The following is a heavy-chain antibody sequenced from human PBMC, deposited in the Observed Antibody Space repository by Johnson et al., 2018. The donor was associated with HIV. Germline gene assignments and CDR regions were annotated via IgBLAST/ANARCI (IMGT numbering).Heavy chain of an antibody. Sequence: VLLVESGGGVVQPGRSLRLSCAASGFTFSRYWMSWVRQAPGKGLEWVANIKQDGSEKYYVDSMKGRFTISRDNSKNTLYLQMNSLRTEDTAMYYCARERGYFGNPAFDIWGQGTMVTVSS. V-gene: IGHV3-7*01. J-gene: IGHJ3*02. CDR3: ARERGYFGNPAFDI. D-gene: IGHD4-23*01. CDR2: IKQDGSEK. CDR1: GFTFSRYW.